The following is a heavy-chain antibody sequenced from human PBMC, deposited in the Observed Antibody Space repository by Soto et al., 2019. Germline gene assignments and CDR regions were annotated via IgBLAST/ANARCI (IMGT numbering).Heavy chain of an antibody. J-gene: IGHJ4*02. D-gene: IGHD1-26*01. Sequence: GASVKVCCKVSGYTLTELSMHWVRQAPGKGLEWMGGFDPEGGETIYAQKFQGRVTMTEDTSTDTAYMELSSLRSEDTAVYYCATVQQNGATFDYWGQGTLVTVSS. CDR2: FDPEGGET. CDR3: ATVQQNGATFDY. V-gene: IGHV1-24*01. CDR1: GYTLTELS.